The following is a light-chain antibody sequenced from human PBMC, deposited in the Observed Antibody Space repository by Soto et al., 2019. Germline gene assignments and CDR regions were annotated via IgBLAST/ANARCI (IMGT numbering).Light chain of an antibody. J-gene: IGKJ1*01. CDR3: QQCGSSPWT. CDR1: QSVSSYY. CDR2: AAS. V-gene: IGKV3-20*01. Sequence: EIVLTQSPGTPSLSPGERATLSCRASQSVSSYYLAWYQQKPGQAPRLLIYAASSRATGIPDRFSGGGSGTDFTLTISRLEPEDFAVYYCQQCGSSPWTFGQGTKVEIK.